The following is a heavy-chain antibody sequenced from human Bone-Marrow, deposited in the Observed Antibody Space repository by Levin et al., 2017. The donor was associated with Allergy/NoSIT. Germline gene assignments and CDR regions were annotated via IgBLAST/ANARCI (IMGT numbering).Heavy chain of an antibody. Sequence: SETLSLTCAVSGYSISSGYYWGWIRQPPGKGLEWIGSIYHSGSTYYNPSLKSRVTISVDTSKNQFSLKLSSVTAADTAVYYCARVFRGSSSPRGEADYFDYWGQGTLVTVSS. V-gene: IGHV4-38-2*01. CDR3: ARVFRGSSSPRGEADYFDY. CDR2: IYHSGST. J-gene: IGHJ4*02. D-gene: IGHD6-6*01. CDR1: GYSISSGYY.